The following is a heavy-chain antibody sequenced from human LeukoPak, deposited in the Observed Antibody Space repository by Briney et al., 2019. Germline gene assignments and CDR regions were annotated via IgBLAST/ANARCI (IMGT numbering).Heavy chain of an antibody. CDR3: ARHVPIYYGSGSYYFDY. CDR1: GGSISSSSYC. Sequence: PSETLSPTCTVSGGSISSSSYCWGWIRQPPGKGLEWIGSIYCSGSTYYNPSLKSRVTISVDTSKNQFSLKLSSVTAADTAVYYCARHVPIYYGSGSYYFDYWGQGTLVTVSS. CDR2: IYCSGST. J-gene: IGHJ4*02. V-gene: IGHV4-39*01. D-gene: IGHD3-10*01.